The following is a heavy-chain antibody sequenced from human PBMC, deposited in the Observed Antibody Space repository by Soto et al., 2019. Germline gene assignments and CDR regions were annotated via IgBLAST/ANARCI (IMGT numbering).Heavy chain of an antibody. CDR2: IIPILGIA. J-gene: IGHJ6*02. Sequence: QVQLVQSGAEVKKPGSSVKVSCKASGGTFSSYTISWVRQAPGQGLEWMGRIIPILGIANYAQKFQGRVTITADKSTSTAYMELSSLRSEDTAVYYCARGGDGYNYIYYYYGMDVWGQGTTVTVSS. V-gene: IGHV1-69*02. D-gene: IGHD5-12*01. CDR1: GGTFSSYT. CDR3: ARGGDGYNYIYYYYGMDV.